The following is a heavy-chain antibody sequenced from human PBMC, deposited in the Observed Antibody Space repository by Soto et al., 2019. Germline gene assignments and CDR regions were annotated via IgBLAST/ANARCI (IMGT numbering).Heavy chain of an antibody. Sequence: VQLVETGGDLIQSGGSLRLSCAASGFAVSTSYMMWVRQAPGKGLECISITYTGGSTHYADSVKGRFTISRDDSSNTLYLQMNSLRAEDTAVYYCARDPPITSDYAMDVWGQGTTVIVSS. CDR3: ARDPPITSDYAMDV. D-gene: IGHD1-20*01. CDR1: GFAVSTSY. J-gene: IGHJ6*02. V-gene: IGHV3-53*02. CDR2: TYTGGST.